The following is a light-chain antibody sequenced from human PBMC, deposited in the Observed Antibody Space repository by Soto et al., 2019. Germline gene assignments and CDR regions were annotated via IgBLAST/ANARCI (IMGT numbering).Light chain of an antibody. Sequence: DIQMTQSPSTLSGSVGDRVTITCRASQTISSWLAWYQQNPGKAPKLLIYKASTLKSGVPSRFSGSGPGTEFTLTISSLQPDDFATYYCQHYNSYSEAFGQGTKVDIK. CDR1: QTISSW. CDR2: KAS. V-gene: IGKV1-5*03. J-gene: IGKJ1*01. CDR3: QHYNSYSEA.